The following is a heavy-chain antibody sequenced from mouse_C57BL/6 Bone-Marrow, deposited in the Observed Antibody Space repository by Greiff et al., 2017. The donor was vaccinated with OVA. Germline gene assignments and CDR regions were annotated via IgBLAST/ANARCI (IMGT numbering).Heavy chain of an antibody. J-gene: IGHJ2*01. CDR3: ARRFITTVVAEDY. D-gene: IGHD1-1*01. V-gene: IGHV1-81*01. CDR2: IYPRSGNT. CDR1: GYTFTSYG. Sequence: QVQLKQSGAELARPGASVKLSCKASGYTFTSYGISWVKQRTGQGLEWIGEIYPRSGNTYYNEKFKGKATLTADKSSSTAYMELRSLTSEDSAVYFCARRFITTVVAEDYWGQGTTLTVSS.